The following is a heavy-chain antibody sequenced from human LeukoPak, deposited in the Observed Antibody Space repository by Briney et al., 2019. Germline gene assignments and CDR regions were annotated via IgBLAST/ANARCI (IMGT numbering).Heavy chain of an antibody. D-gene: IGHD2-15*01. CDR1: GYTFTDYY. V-gene: IGHV1-2*02. Sequence: ASVKVSCKSSGYTFTDYYLHWVRQAPGQGLEWMGWMNPKSGGTNYAQKFQDRVTMTRDTSISTVYMELSRLRSDDTAVYYCARDETRQARYCSGGSCYAGGAFDIWGQGTMVTVSS. CDR2: MNPKSGGT. J-gene: IGHJ3*02. CDR3: ARDETRQARYCSGGSCYAGGAFDI.